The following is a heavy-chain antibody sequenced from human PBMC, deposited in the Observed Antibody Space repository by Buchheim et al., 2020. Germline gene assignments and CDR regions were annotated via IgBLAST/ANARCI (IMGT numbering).Heavy chain of an antibody. D-gene: IGHD2-8*02. Sequence: QGQLVESGGGVVQPGGSLRLSCEASGFTFSGYAMHWARQTPGKGLEWVAVIWFDGSRKEYADSVKGRFDISRDDSKNTLHLQMNNLRAEDTAVYYCARDLLVWFRVGGSMDVWGQGTT. J-gene: IGHJ6*02. CDR3: ARDLLVWFRVGGSMDV. V-gene: IGHV3-33*01. CDR1: GFTFSGYA. CDR2: IWFDGSRK.